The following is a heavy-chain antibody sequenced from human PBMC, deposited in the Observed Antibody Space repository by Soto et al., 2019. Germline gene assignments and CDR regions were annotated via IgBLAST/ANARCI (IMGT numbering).Heavy chain of an antibody. Sequence: GESLKISCKGSGYSFTSYWIGRVRQMPGKGLEWMGIIYPGDSDTRYSPSFQGQVTISADKSISTAYLQWSSLKASDTAMYYCARTSAAGKCYYGMDVWGQGTTVTVSS. CDR2: IYPGDSDT. CDR1: GYSFTSYW. J-gene: IGHJ6*02. D-gene: IGHD6-13*01. V-gene: IGHV5-51*01. CDR3: ARTSAAGKCYYGMDV.